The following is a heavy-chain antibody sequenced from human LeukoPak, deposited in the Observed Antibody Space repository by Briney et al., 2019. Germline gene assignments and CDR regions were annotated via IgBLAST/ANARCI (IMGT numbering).Heavy chain of an antibody. CDR3: ARTVGDSGYGCMF. D-gene: IGHD3-22*01. Sequence: ASVKVSCKASGYTSTDYFMYWVRQAPGQGLEWVGWIHPNSGGTTYAQRFQGRVTLTRDTSITTAYMELSSLRSDDTAVYYCARTVGDSGYGCMFWGQGTLVTVSS. V-gene: IGHV1-2*02. CDR2: IHPNSGGT. CDR1: GYTSTDYF. J-gene: IGHJ4*02.